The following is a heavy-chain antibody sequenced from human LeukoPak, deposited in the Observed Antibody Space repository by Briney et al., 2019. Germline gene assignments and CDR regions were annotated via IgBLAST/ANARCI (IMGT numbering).Heavy chain of an antibody. CDR3: AKVARTGGGTFDY. CDR2: IKQDGSEK. D-gene: IGHD3-16*01. J-gene: IGHJ4*02. Sequence: GGSLRLSCAASGFTFSSYWMSWVRQAPGKGLEWVANIKQDGSEKYYADSVKGRFTISRDNSKNTLYLQMNSLRAEDTAAYYCAKVARTGGGTFDYWGQGTLVTVSS. CDR1: GFTFSSYW. V-gene: IGHV3-7*01.